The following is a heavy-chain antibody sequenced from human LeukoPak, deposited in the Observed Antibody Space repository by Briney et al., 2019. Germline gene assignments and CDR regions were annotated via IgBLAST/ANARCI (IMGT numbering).Heavy chain of an antibody. V-gene: IGHV1-2*02. CDR1: GYTFTGYY. D-gene: IGHD4-11*01. CDR3: ARVAGTLFNYHFDY. CDR2: INPNSGGT. J-gene: IGHJ4*02. Sequence: ASVKVSCKASGYTFTGYYMHWVRQAPGQGLEWMGWINPNSGGTNYAQKFQGGVTMTRDTSISTAYMELSRLRSDDTAVYYCARVAGTLFNYHFDYWGQGTLVTVSS.